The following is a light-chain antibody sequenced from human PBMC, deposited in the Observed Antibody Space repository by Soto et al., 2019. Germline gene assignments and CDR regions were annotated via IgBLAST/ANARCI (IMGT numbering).Light chain of an antibody. V-gene: IGKV3-20*01. Sequence: EIVLTQSPGTLSLSPGERATLSCRASQSVSSSYLAWYQQKPGQAPRLVIYGASSRSTGIPDRFSGSGSGTDFTLTISRLEPEDFAVYYCQKYGVSPSTFGGGTKVEIK. CDR3: QKYGVSPST. CDR2: GAS. CDR1: QSVSSSY. J-gene: IGKJ4*01.